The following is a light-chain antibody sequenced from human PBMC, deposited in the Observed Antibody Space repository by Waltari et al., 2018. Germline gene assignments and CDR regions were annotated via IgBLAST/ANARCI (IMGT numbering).Light chain of an antibody. CDR1: QSVLSRSANKNY. CDR2: WAS. CDR3: QQHYSDPLT. V-gene: IGKV4-1*01. J-gene: IGKJ4*01. Sequence: DIVMTQSPDSLAVSLGERATINCKSSQSVLSRSANKNYLAWHQQKPGQPPTLLISWASTRESGVPDRFSGSGSGTDFTLTISSLQAEDVAVYYCQQHYSDPLTFGGGTKVEIK.